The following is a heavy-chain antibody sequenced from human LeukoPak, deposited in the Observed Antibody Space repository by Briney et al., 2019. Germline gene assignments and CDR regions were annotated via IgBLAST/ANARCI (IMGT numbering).Heavy chain of an antibody. D-gene: IGHD6-25*01. Sequence: SVKVSCKASGGTFSSYAISWVRQAPGQGLEWMGRIIPIFGTANYAQKFQGRVTITTDESTSTAYMELSSLRSEDTAVYYCARRRLGLPEGFDLWGRGTLVTVSS. CDR2: IIPIFGTA. V-gene: IGHV1-69*05. CDR1: GGTFSSYA. J-gene: IGHJ2*01. CDR3: ARRRLGLPEGFDL.